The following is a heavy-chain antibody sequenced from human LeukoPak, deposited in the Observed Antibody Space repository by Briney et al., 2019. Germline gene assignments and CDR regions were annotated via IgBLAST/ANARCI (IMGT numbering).Heavy chain of an antibody. Sequence: GGSLRLSCTASGFTFSSYSMNWVRQAPGKGLEWVSFISSSSSIIYYADSVKGRFTISRDNARNSLYLQMNSLRVEDTAVYYCAGAKTTYYYDSSSAYWGQGTLVTVSS. V-gene: IGHV3-48*04. D-gene: IGHD3-22*01. CDR2: ISSSSSII. J-gene: IGHJ4*02. CDR1: GFTFSSYS. CDR3: AGAKTTYYYDSSSAY.